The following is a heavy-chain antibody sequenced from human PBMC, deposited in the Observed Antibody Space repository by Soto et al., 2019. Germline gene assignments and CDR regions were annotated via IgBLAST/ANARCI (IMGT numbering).Heavy chain of an antibody. CDR2: ITGSGDST. D-gene: IGHD6-19*01. CDR3: AKDLQVSGWLSAQTFDY. Sequence: GGSLRLSCAVSGFTFSTHAMSWVRQAPGKGLECVSSITGSGDSTYYADSVKGRFTISRDKSKSTLYLQMNRLRAEHTAVYYCAKDLQVSGWLSAQTFDYWGQGTQVTVSS. CDR1: GFTFSTHA. V-gene: IGHV3-23*01. J-gene: IGHJ4*02.